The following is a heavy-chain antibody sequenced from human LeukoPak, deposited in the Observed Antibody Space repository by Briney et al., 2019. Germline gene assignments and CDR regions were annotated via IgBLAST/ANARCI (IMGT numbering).Heavy chain of an antibody. J-gene: IGHJ4*02. V-gene: IGHV4-61*01. CDR1: GGSVSSGSYY. D-gene: IGHD3-22*01. CDR3: ARDNLGGYFDY. CDR2: IYYSGST. Sequence: SETLSLTCTVSGGSVSSGSYYWSWIRQPPGKGLEWIGYIYYSGSTNYNPSLKSRVTISVDTSKNQFSLKLSSVTAADTAVYYCARDNLGGYFDYWGQGTLVTVSS.